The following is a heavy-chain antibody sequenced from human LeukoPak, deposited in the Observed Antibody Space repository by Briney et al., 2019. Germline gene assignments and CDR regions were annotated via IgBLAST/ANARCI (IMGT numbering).Heavy chain of an antibody. D-gene: IGHD4-23*01. CDR2: INHSGST. CDR1: GGSFSGYY. CDR3: ARSRRWREFGH. Sequence: SETLSLTCAVYGGSFSGYYWSWIRQPPGKGLEWIGEINHSGSTNYNPSLKSRVTISVDTSKNQFSLKLSSVTAADTAVYYCARSRRWREFGHWGQGTLVTVSS. V-gene: IGHV4-34*01. J-gene: IGHJ4*02.